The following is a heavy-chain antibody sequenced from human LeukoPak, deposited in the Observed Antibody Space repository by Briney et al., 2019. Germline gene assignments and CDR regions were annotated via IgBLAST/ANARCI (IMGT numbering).Heavy chain of an antibody. D-gene: IGHD3-22*01. CDR2: IYYSGST. Sequence: SETLSLTCTVSGGSISSYYWSWIRQPPGKGLEWIGYIYYSGSTNHNPSLKSRVTISVDTSKNQFSLKLSSVTAADTAVYYCARHPTYYYDSSGLPWGQGTLVTVSS. V-gene: IGHV4-59*08. CDR3: ARHPTYYYDSSGLP. CDR1: GGSISSYY. J-gene: IGHJ4*02.